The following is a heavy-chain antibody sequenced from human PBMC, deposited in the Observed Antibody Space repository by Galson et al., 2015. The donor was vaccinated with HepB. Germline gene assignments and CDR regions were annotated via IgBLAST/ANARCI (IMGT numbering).Heavy chain of an antibody. Sequence: SLRLSCAASGLTFSIDAMSWVRQAPGKGLEWVSAISGSGGSTYYADSVTGRFTISRDNSKNTLYLQMNSLRAEDTALYYCAKKPNDAFDIWGQGTMVTVSS. CDR3: AKKPNDAFDI. CDR1: GLTFSIDA. J-gene: IGHJ3*02. D-gene: IGHD1-14*01. CDR2: ISGSGGST. V-gene: IGHV3-23*01.